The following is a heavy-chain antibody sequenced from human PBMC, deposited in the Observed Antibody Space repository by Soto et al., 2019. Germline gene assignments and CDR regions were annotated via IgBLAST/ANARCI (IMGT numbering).Heavy chain of an antibody. CDR3: ATKVPSGDADLNWYFVL. Sequence: EVQLVESGGGLVQPGGSLRLSCVASGFTFSNYWMSWVRQAPGKGLEWVANINQDGSGKYYLESVKGRFTISRDNAKNSLFLQMNSLRAEDTAVYYCATKVPSGDADLNWYFVLWGRGTLVTVSS. CDR2: INQDGSGK. D-gene: IGHD4-17*01. J-gene: IGHJ2*01. V-gene: IGHV3-7*01. CDR1: GFTFSNYW.